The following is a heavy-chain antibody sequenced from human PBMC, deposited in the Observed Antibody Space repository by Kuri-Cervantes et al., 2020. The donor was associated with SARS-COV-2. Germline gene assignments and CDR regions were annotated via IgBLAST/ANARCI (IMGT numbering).Heavy chain of an antibody. CDR1: GGSFSGYY. V-gene: IGHV4-34*01. J-gene: IGHJ4*02. CDR3: ARGRIRPFDY. CDR2: INHSGSA. Sequence: SETLSLTCAVYGGSFSGYYWSWIRQPPGKGLEWIGEINHSGSANYNPSLKSRVTISVDTSKNQFSLKLSSVTAADTAVYYCARGRIRPFDYWGQGTRVTGSS.